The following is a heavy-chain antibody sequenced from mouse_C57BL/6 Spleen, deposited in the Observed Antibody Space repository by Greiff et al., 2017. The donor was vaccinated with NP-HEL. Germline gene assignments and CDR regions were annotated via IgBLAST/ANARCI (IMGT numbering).Heavy chain of an antibody. CDR3: ARSGDYGIPYCFDY. CDR1: GYTFTSYW. CDR2: IDPSDSYT. Sequence: QVQLQQPGAELVMPGASVKLSCKASGYTFTSYWMHWVKQRPGQGLEWIGEIDPSDSYTNYNQKFKGKSTLTVDKSSSTAYMQLSSLTSEDSAVYYCARSGDYGIPYCFDYWGQGTTLTVSS. V-gene: IGHV1-69*01. D-gene: IGHD1-1*01. J-gene: IGHJ2*01.